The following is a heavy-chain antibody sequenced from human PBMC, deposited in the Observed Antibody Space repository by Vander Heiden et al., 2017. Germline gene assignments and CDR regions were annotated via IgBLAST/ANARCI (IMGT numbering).Heavy chain of an antibody. J-gene: IGHJ4*02. CDR3: AKNLTGVFDY. CDR2: ISVSGATT. Sequence: VQLLESGGGLVRPRWSLSLSCAASGFAFSRYAMGWVRKDPGKGLEWVAAISVSGATTYYPDSVRGRFNISRDNSENTLYLQMNSLRAEDTAVYYCAKNLTGVFDYWGQGPLVTVSS. V-gene: IGHV3-23*01. CDR1: GFAFSRYA. D-gene: IGHD1-20*01.